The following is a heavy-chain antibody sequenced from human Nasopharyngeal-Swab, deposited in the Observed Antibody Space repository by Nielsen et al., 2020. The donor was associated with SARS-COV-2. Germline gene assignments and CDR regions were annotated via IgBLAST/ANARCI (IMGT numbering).Heavy chain of an antibody. J-gene: IGHJ3*01. CDR1: GYTFSDYY. Sequence: ASVKVSCKASGYTFSDYYIHWVRQVPGQGLEWMGRINAYSGATDYPQKFHDRVTMTRDTSNLTAYMELSALTSDDTAVYSCARGGLNYYSSSGAFDFWGRGTMVTVSS. D-gene: IGHD3-22*01. CDR2: INAYSGAT. CDR3: ARGGLNYYSSSGAFDF. V-gene: IGHV1-2*06.